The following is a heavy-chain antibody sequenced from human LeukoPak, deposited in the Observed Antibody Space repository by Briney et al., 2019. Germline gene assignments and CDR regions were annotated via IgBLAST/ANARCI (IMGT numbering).Heavy chain of an antibody. V-gene: IGHV1-18*01. Sequence: GESLKISCKGSGYSFTSYGISWVRQAPGQGLEWMGWISAYNGNTNYAQKLQGRVTMTTDTSTSTAYMELRSLRSDDTAVYYCARGCSGGSCYSAPFYYYYYGMDVWGQGTTVTVSS. CDR1: GYSFTSYG. CDR3: ARGCSGGSCYSAPFYYYYYGMDV. J-gene: IGHJ6*02. CDR2: ISAYNGNT. D-gene: IGHD2-15*01.